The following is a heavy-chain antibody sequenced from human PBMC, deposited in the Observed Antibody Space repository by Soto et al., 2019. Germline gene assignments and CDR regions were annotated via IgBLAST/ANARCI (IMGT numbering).Heavy chain of an antibody. CDR3: ARDEIVVVPAAILYYSYGMDV. Sequence: PGGSLRLSCAASGFTFSSYWMSWVRQAPGKGLEWVANIKQDGSEKYYVDSVKGRFTISRDNAKNSLYLQMNSLRAEDTAVYYCARDEIVVVPAAILYYSYGMDVWGQGLTVTGS. CDR2: IKQDGSEK. V-gene: IGHV3-7*03. D-gene: IGHD2-2*02. J-gene: IGHJ6*02. CDR1: GFTFSSYW.